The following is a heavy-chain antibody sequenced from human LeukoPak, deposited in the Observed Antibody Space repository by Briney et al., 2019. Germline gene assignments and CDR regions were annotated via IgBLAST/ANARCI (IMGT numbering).Heavy chain of an antibody. CDR2: ISGSGGST. CDR1: GFTFSSYA. D-gene: IGHD2-2*01. Sequence: PGGSLRLSCAASGFTFSSYAMSRVRQAPGKGLEWVSAISGSGGSTYYADSVKGRFTISRDNSKNTLYLQMNSLRAEDTAVYYCAKERRHCSSTRCYGGYWGQGTLVTVSS. V-gene: IGHV3-23*01. CDR3: AKERRHCSSTRCYGGY. J-gene: IGHJ4*02.